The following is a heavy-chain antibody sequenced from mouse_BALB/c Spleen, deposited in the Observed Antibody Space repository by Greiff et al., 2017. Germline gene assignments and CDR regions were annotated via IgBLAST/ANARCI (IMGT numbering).Heavy chain of an antibody. CDR2: INPSNGRT. V-gene: IGHV1S81*02. CDR3: ARGIDY. CDR1: GYTFTSYW. J-gene: IGHJ2*01. Sequence: VQLQQPGAELVKPGASVKLSCKASGYTFTSYWMHWVKQRPGQGLEWIGEINPSNGRTNYNEKFKSKATLTVDKSSSTAYMQLSSLTSEDSAVYYCARGIDYWGQGTTLTVSS.